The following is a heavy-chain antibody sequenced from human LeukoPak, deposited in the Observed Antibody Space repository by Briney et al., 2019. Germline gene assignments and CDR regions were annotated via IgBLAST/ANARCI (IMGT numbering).Heavy chain of an antibody. CDR1: GFTFSSYA. V-gene: IGHV3-23*01. CDR3: AKDSGDSSGYYPIFDY. CDR2: ISGSGGST. Sequence: PGGSLRLSCAASGFTFSSYAMSWVRQAPGMGLEWVSAISGSGGSTYYADSVKGRFTISRDNSKNTLYLQMNSLRAEDTAVYYCAKDSGDSSGYYPIFDYWGQGTLVTVSS. D-gene: IGHD3-22*01. J-gene: IGHJ4*02.